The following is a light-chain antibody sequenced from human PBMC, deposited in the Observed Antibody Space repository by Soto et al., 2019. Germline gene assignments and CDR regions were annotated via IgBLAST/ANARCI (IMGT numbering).Light chain of an antibody. J-gene: IGKJ5*01. V-gene: IGKV3-11*01. CDR2: DAS. Sequence: EVVLTQSPATLSLSPGERATLSCRASQSVSRYLAWYQHKPGQAPRLLIFDASNRATGIPARFSASGSGTDFTLTISSLESEDSAVYYCQQRSDWPITFGQRTRLDIK. CDR3: QQRSDWPIT. CDR1: QSVSRY.